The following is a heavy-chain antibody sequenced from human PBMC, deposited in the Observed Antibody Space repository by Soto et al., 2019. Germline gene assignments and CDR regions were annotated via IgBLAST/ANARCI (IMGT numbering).Heavy chain of an antibody. J-gene: IGHJ4*02. V-gene: IGHV3-48*02. CDR3: ARSTLAHNSGWYY. Sequence: EVQLVESGGDLVQTGGSLRLSCAASGFTFSSYSMNWVRQAPGKGLEWISYISSGSSTTYYADSVKGRFTISRDNAKSSLYLQMNSLRDEDTAVYYCARSTLAHNSGWYYWGQGTLVTVSS. D-gene: IGHD6-19*01. CDR2: ISSGSSTT. CDR1: GFTFSSYS.